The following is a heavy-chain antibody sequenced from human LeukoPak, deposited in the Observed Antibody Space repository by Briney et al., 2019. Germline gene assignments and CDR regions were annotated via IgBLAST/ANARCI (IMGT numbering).Heavy chain of an antibody. CDR3: ARELGVIVPYGMDV. Sequence: GGSLRFSCVASGFTFSSYWMHWVRQAPGKGLVWVSRINSDGSSTSYADSVQGRFTISRDNAKNTLFLQMNSLRAEDTAVYYCARELGVIVPYGMDVWGQGTTVTVSS. D-gene: IGHD3-16*02. CDR2: INSDGSST. CDR1: GFTFSSYW. V-gene: IGHV3-74*01. J-gene: IGHJ6*02.